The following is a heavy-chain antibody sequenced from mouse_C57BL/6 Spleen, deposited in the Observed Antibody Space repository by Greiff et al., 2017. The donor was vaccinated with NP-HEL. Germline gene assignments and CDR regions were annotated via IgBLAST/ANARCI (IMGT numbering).Heavy chain of an antibody. D-gene: IGHD4-1*01. Sequence: QVQLKQSGTELVKPGASVKLSCKASGYTFTSYWMHWVKQRPGQGLEWIGNIIPSNGGTNYNEKFKSKATLTVDKSSSTAYMQLSSLTSEDSAVYYCARRGVGPTGYFDVWGTGTTVTVSS. CDR1: GYTFTSYW. V-gene: IGHV1-53*01. J-gene: IGHJ1*03. CDR3: ARRGVGPTGYFDV. CDR2: IIPSNGGT.